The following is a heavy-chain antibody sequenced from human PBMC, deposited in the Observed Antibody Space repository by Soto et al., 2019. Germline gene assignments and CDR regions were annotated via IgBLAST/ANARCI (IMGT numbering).Heavy chain of an antibody. V-gene: IGHV1-8*01. Sequence: GASVKVSCKASGYTFTSYDINWVRQATGQGLEWMGWMNPNSGNTGYAQKFQGRVTMTRNTSISTAYMELSSLRSEDTAVYYCARGEIAVAGYWYFDLWGRGTLVTVSS. CDR2: MNPNSGNT. CDR1: GYTFTSYD. J-gene: IGHJ2*01. CDR3: ARGEIAVAGYWYFDL. D-gene: IGHD6-19*01.